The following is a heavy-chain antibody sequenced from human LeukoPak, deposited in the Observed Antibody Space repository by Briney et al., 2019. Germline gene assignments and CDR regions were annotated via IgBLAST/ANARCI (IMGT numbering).Heavy chain of an antibody. J-gene: IGHJ6*03. D-gene: IGHD3-22*01. CDR1: GHTFTLYD. CDR3: ERGYDSIGYYHYYYYYYYMDV. V-gene: IGHV1-8*01. CDR2: KNPHSGNT. Sequence: GPTVNVFYKSSGHTFTLYDINWVRHATGQGLEWMGWKNPHSGNTGYTQKLQRRVTMTRNTSKRTAYMAMSSVRSEDTAVYHCERGYDSIGYYHYYYYYYYMDVWGKGTTVSISS.